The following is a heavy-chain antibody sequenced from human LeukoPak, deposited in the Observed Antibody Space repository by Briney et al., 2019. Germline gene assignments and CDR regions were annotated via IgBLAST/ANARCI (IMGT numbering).Heavy chain of an antibody. V-gene: IGHV4-39*01. CDR2: IYYSGST. CDR3: ARPLRGAAAGPDFDY. CDR1: GGSISSSSYY. D-gene: IGHD6-13*01. J-gene: IGHJ4*02. Sequence: SETLSLTCTGSGGSISSSSYYWGWIRQPPGKGLEWIGSIYYSGSTYYNPSLKSRVTISVDTSKNQFSLKLSSVTAADTAVYYCARPLRGAAAGPDFDYWGQGTLVTVSS.